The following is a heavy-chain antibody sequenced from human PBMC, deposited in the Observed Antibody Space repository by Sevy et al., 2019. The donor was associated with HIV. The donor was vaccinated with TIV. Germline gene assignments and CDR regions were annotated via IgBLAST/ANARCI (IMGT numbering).Heavy chain of an antibody. Sequence: GGSLRLSYAASGFTFRNYWMHWVRQAPGKGLVSVSYIHTDGSSSYYADYVKGRSTISRDNAQNTLYLQMNSLRAEDTAVYYCARAGIGDFWSGYYGIDHWGQGTLVTVSS. CDR1: GFTFRNYW. CDR2: IHTDGSSS. V-gene: IGHV3-74*01. CDR3: ARAGIGDFWSGYYGIDH. D-gene: IGHD3-3*01. J-gene: IGHJ4*02.